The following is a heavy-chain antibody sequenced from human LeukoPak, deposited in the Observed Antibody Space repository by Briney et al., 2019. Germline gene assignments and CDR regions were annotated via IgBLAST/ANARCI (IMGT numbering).Heavy chain of an antibody. CDR2: ISWNSGSI. CDR1: GFTFSSYW. D-gene: IGHD1-26*01. J-gene: IGHJ4*02. CDR3: AKDIRGGIVGATNYFDY. V-gene: IGHV3-9*01. Sequence: GGSLRLSCAASGFTFSSYWMHWVRQAPGKGLEWVSGISWNSGSIGYADSVKGRFTISRDNAKNSLYLQMNSLRAEDTALYYCAKDIRGGIVGATNYFDYWGQGTLVTVSS.